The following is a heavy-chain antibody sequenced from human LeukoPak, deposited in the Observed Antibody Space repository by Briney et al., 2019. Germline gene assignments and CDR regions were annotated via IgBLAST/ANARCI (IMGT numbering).Heavy chain of an antibody. J-gene: IGHJ4*02. D-gene: IGHD3-22*01. CDR1: GGSFSGYY. CDR3: ARGSPRHYYYDSSGYYLPFDY. CDR2: INHSGST. V-gene: IGHV4-34*01. Sequence: SETLSLTCAVYGGSFSGYYWSWIRQPPGKGLEWIGEINHSGSTNYNPSLKSRVTISVDTSKNQFSLKLSSVTAADTAVYYCARGSPRHYYYDSSGYYLPFDYWGQGTLVTVSS.